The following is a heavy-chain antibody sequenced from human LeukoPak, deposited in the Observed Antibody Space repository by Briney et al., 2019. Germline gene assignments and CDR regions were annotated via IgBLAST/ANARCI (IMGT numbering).Heavy chain of an antibody. V-gene: IGHV1-69*13. D-gene: IGHD2/OR15-2a*01. CDR1: GGTFSSYA. Sequence: GASVKVSCKASGGTFSSYAISWVRQAPGQGLEWMGGIIPIFGTANYAQKFQGRVTITADESTSTAYMELSSLRSDDTAVYYCARFRGIGGDYWGQGTLVTVSS. J-gene: IGHJ4*02. CDR3: ARFRGIGGDY. CDR2: IIPIFGTA.